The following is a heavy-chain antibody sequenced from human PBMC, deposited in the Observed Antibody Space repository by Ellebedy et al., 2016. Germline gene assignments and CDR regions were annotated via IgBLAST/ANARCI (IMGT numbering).Heavy chain of an antibody. CDR3: RQGHYANY. CDR2: ISGDGRDT. J-gene: IGHJ4*02. Sequence: GESLKISXAASGFTFSTFFMSWVRQAPGKGLEWVSTISGDGRDTNFADSVKGRFTISRDNSRNTVYLQMNRLRAEDTAVYYCRQGHYANYWGQGTLVTVSS. D-gene: IGHD4-17*01. V-gene: IGHV3-23*01. CDR1: GFTFSTFF.